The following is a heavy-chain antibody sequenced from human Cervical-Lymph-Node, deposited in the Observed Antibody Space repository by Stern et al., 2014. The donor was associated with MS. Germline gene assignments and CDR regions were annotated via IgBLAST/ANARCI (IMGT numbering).Heavy chain of an antibody. D-gene: IGHD3-3*02. CDR3: ARNPALWYFDL. CDR1: GGSVSSGGYF. CDR2: VYYSGSI. J-gene: IGHJ2*01. V-gene: IGHV4-31*03. Sequence: QVQLVESGPGLVKPLQTLSLTCTVSGGSVSSGGYFWNWIRQHPGKGLEWMGHVYYSGSIAYNPSLKSRVTISVDTSKNQFSLRLRSVTAADTAVYYCARNPALWYFDLWGRGTLAAVSS.